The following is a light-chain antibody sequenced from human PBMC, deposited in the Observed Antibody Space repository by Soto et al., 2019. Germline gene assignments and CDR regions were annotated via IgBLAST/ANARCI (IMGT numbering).Light chain of an antibody. V-gene: IGLV2-14*01. CDR1: SSDVGGYNH. CDR2: EVR. CDR3: CPYTSSSIRV. Sequence: QLVLTQPASVSGSPGQSITISCTGTSSDVGGYNHVSWYQQHPGKAPKLIIYEVRNRPSGVSNRLSGSKSGNTASLTISGLQADDEADYYCCPYTSSSIRVFGGGTKLTVL. J-gene: IGLJ3*02.